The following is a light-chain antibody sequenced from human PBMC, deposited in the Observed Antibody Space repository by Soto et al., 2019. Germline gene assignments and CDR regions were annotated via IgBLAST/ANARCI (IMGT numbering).Light chain of an antibody. V-gene: IGLV1-51*01. Sequence: QAVVTQPPSVSAAPRQTVTISCSGGTSNIGDNYVCWYQQVPGTAPKLLIYENNERPPAIPGRFSGSKSGTSATLGITGLQPGDEADYYCAAWDSSLGVVVFGGGTKLTVL. CDR2: ENN. J-gene: IGLJ2*01. CDR1: TSNIGDNY. CDR3: AAWDSSLGVVV.